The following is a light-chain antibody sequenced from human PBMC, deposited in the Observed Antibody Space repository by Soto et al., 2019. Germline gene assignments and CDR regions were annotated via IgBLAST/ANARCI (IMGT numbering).Light chain of an antibody. V-gene: IGLV1-44*01. J-gene: IGLJ2*01. CDR2: SNN. CDR1: SSNIGSNN. Sequence: QLVLTQTPSASGTPGQRVNISCSGSSSNIGSNNVNWYQQLPGTAPKLLIYSNNQRPSGVPDRFSGSKSGTSASLAISGLKSEDEADYYCEAWDDSLNGVVFGGGTKLTVL. CDR3: EAWDDSLNGVV.